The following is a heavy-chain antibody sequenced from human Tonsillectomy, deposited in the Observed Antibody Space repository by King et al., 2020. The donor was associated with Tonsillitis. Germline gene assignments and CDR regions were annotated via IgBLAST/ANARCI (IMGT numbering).Heavy chain of an antibody. CDR1: GGSISSGIYY. D-gene: IGHD3-10*01. Sequence: VQLQESGPGLVKPSQTLSLTCTVSGGSISSGIYYWNWIRQPAGKGLEWIGRIYTSGSTNYNPSLKSRVTISGDTSKNQFTLTLTSVTAADTAVYYCARDLGGSGTYDSTKIYYYYYMDGWGKGTTVTVSS. V-gene: IGHV4-61*02. J-gene: IGHJ6*03. CDR2: IYTSGST. CDR3: ARDLGGSGTYDSTKIYYYYYMDG.